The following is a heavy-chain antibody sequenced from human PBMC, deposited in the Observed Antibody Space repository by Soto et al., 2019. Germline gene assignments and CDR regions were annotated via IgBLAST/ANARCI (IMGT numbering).Heavy chain of an antibody. CDR2: INNDGSTT. CDR3: ASQGLYYYGLDV. CDR1: GFPFSTYW. V-gene: IGHV3-74*01. Sequence: GSLRLSCAASGFPFSTYWMHWVRQAPGKGPVWVSRINNDGSTTRYADSVKGRFTISRDNAKNTLYLQMNSLRAEDTAVYYCASQGLYYYGLDVWGQGTTVTVSS. J-gene: IGHJ6*02.